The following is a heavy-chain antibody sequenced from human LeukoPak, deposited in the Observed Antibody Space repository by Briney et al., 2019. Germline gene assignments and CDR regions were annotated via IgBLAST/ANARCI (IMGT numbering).Heavy chain of an antibody. V-gene: IGHV3-23*01. CDR3: AKGYIRYDFWSGYYNRAYYYYYMDV. CDR1: GFTFNSYA. D-gene: IGHD3-3*01. Sequence: PGGSLRLSCAASGFTFNSYAMIWVRQAPGKGLECVSDLSGSGRRPYYADSVKGRFTISRDNSKNTLYLQMNSLRAEDTAVFYCAKGYIRYDFWSGYYNRAYYYYYMDVWGKGTTVTVSS. CDR2: LSGSGRRP. J-gene: IGHJ6*03.